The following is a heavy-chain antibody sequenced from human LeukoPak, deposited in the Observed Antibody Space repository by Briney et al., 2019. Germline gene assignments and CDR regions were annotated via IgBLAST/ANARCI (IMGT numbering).Heavy chain of an antibody. CDR3: ARDLSYYGSGSYYFDY. CDR2: INPNSGDT. Sequence: GASVKVSCKASGYTFTGYYMHWMRQAPGQGPEWMGWINPNSGDTNYAQKFQGRVTMTRDTSISTAYMELSRLRCEDTAVYYCARDLSYYGSGSYYFDYWGQGTLVTVSS. V-gene: IGHV1-2*02. D-gene: IGHD3-10*01. J-gene: IGHJ4*02. CDR1: GYTFTGYY.